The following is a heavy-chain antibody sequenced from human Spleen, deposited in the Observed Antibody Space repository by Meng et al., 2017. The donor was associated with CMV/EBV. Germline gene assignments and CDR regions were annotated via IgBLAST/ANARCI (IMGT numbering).Heavy chain of an antibody. CDR3: ARDFYDIEGHNYDCFDP. J-gene: IGHJ5*02. V-gene: IGHV1-18*01. CDR2: ISGYNGRT. Sequence: FTSYGISWVRQDPGQGLEWMGWISGYNGRTNYAQNFQGRLIMTADTSTSTAYMELRSLRSDDTAVYYCARDFYDIEGHNYDCFDPWGQGALVTVSS. D-gene: IGHD2/OR15-2a*01. CDR1: FTSYG.